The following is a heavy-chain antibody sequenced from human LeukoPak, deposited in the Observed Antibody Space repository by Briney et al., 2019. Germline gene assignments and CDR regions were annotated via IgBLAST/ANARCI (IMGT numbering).Heavy chain of an antibody. D-gene: IGHD3-22*01. J-gene: IGHJ5*02. CDR1: GFPFTNYA. Sequence: GRSLRLSCAASGFPFTNYAMSWVRQAPGKGLEWVSVIYSGGSTYYADSVKGRFTISRDNSKNTLYLQMNSLRAEDTAVYYCAREYYDSSGYYYNWFDPWGQGTLVTVSS. CDR3: AREYYDSSGYYYNWFDP. V-gene: IGHV3-53*01. CDR2: IYSGGST.